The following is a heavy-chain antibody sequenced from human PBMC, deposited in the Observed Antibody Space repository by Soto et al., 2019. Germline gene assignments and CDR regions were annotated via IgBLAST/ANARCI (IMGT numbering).Heavy chain of an antibody. J-gene: IGHJ4*02. D-gene: IGHD3-3*01. CDR2: ISGSGGST. Sequence: GGSLRLSCAASGFTFSSYAMSWVRQAPGKGLEWVSAISGSGGSTYYADSVKGRFTISRDNSKNTRYLQMNSLRAEDTAVYYCAKDMVRGSTYDLFDYWGQGTLVTVSS. CDR1: GFTFSSYA. V-gene: IGHV3-23*01. CDR3: AKDMVRGSTYDLFDY.